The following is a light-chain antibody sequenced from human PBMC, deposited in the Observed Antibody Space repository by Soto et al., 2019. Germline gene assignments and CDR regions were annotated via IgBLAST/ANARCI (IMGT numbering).Light chain of an antibody. CDR2: EDN. CDR3: HSYDSSKGV. Sequence: NFMLTQPHSVSESPGKTVTISCTRSSGSIASNYVQWYQQRPGSAPTTVIYEDNQRPSGVPDRFSGSIDSSSNSASLTISGLKTEDEADNYCHSYDSSKGVFGGGTKLTVL. J-gene: IGLJ2*01. V-gene: IGLV6-57*03. CDR1: SGSIASNY.